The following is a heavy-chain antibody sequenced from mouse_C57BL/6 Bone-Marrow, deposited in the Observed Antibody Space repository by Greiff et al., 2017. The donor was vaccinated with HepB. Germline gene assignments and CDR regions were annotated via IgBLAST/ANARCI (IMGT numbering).Heavy chain of an antibody. J-gene: IGHJ2*01. CDR2: INPSNGGT. Sequence: QVQLQQPGTELVKPGASVKLSCKASGYTFTSYWMHWVKQRPGPGLEWIGNINPSNGGTNYNEKFKSKATLTVDKSSSTAYMQLSSLTSEDSAVYYCARLIYDGFPYYFDYWGQGTTLTVSS. V-gene: IGHV1-53*01. D-gene: IGHD2-3*01. CDR1: GYTFTSYW. CDR3: ARLIYDGFPYYFDY.